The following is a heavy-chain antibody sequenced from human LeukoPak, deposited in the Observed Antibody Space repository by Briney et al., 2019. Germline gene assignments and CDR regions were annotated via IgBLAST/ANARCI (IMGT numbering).Heavy chain of an antibody. Sequence: GGSLRLSCAASGFTFSSYWMHWVRQAPGKGLEWVSVISGSGGSTYYADSVEGRFTISRDNSNNTLFLQMNSLRAEDTAVYYCAKRGYDRGGYYGYFDYWGQGTLVTVSS. J-gene: IGHJ4*02. D-gene: IGHD3-22*01. CDR3: AKRGYDRGGYYGYFDY. CDR2: ISGSGGST. CDR1: GFTFSSYW. V-gene: IGHV3-23*01.